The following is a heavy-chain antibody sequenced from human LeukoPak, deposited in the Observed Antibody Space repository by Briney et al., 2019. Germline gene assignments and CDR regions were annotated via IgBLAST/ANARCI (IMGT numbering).Heavy chain of an antibody. Sequence: PGGSLRLACAASGFTFSSYGMHWVRQAPGKGLEWVAVISYDGSNKYYADSVKGRFTISRDNSKNTLYLQMNSLRAEDTAVYYCAKWGLSYFYYWGQGTLVTGSS. CDR3: AKWGLSYFYY. V-gene: IGHV3-30*18. CDR2: ISYDGSNK. J-gene: IGHJ4*02. D-gene: IGHD3-16*01. CDR1: GFTFSSYG.